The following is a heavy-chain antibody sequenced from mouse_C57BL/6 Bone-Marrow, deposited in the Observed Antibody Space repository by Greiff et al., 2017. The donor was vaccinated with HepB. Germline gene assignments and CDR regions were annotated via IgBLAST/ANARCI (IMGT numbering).Heavy chain of an antibody. D-gene: IGHD1-1*01. CDR1: GYAFTNYL. V-gene: IGHV1-54*01. Sequence: QVQLKESGAELVRPGTSVKVSCKASGYAFTNYLIEWVKQRPGQGLEWIGVINPGSGGTNYNEKFKGKATLTADKSSSTAYMQLSSLTSEDSAVYFCASLLRYAMDYWGQGTSVTVSS. J-gene: IGHJ4*01. CDR2: INPGSGGT. CDR3: ASLLRYAMDY.